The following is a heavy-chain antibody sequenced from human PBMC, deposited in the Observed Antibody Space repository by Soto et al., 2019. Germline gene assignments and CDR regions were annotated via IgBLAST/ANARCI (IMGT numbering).Heavy chain of an antibody. CDR1: GFTFSSYG. V-gene: IGHV3-33*01. Sequence: PGGSLRLSCAASGFTFSSYGMHWVRQAPGKGLEWVAVIWYDGSNKYYADSVKGRFTISRDNSKNTLYLQMNSLRAEDTAVYYCARGGVSSSSHDLDDYWGQGTLVTVSS. CDR2: IWYDGSNK. J-gene: IGHJ4*02. D-gene: IGHD6-6*01. CDR3: ARGGVSSSSHDLDDY.